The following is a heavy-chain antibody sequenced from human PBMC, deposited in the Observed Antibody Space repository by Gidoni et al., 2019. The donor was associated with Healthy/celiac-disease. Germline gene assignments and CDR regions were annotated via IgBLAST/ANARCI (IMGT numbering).Heavy chain of an antibody. Sequence: QVQLVQSGAEVKKPGSSVKVSCKASGGTFSSYAISWVRQAPGQGLEWMGGIIPIFGTANYAQKFQGRVTITADESTSTAYMELSSLRSEDTAVYYCAREYYGSGTVSGPPLNYGMDVWGQGTTVTVSS. CDR1: GGTFSSYA. V-gene: IGHV1-69*01. CDR3: AREYYGSGTVSGPPLNYGMDV. CDR2: IIPIFGTA. D-gene: IGHD3-10*01. J-gene: IGHJ6*02.